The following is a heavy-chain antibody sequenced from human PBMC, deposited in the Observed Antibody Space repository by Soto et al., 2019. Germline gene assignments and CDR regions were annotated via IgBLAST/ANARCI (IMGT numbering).Heavy chain of an antibody. J-gene: IGHJ6*02. CDR1: GFTFSSYA. CDR3: NSGYSSGLDV. V-gene: IGHV3-64D*06. D-gene: IGHD5-18*01. Sequence: QPGGSLRLSCSASGFTFSSYAMHWVRQAPGKGLEYVSAISSNGGNTYYADSVKGRFIISRDNSKNTLYLQMSSLRAEDTAVYYCNSGYSSGLDVWGQGTTVTVSS. CDR2: ISSNGGNT.